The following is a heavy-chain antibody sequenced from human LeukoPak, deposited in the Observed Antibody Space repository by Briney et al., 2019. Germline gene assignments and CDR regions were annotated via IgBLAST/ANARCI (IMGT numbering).Heavy chain of an antibody. CDR3: ARDRGEQQLPYYYYYGMDV. J-gene: IGHJ6*02. D-gene: IGHD6-13*01. CDR2: IKQDGSEK. V-gene: IGHV3-7*01. CDR1: GFTFSSYW. Sequence: GGSLRLSCAASGFTFSSYWMSWVRQAPGKGLEWVANIKQDGSEKYYVDSVKGRFTISRDNAKNSLYLQMNSLRAEDTAVYYCARDRGEQQLPYYYYYGMDVWGQGTTVTVSS.